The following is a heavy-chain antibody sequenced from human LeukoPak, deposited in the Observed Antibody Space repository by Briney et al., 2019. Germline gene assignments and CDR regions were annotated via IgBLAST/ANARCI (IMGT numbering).Heavy chain of an antibody. D-gene: IGHD1-1*01. J-gene: IGHJ4*02. CDR2: ISSSSNYI. V-gene: IGHV3-21*06. CDR3: AKGRRTGFVDY. Sequence: GGSLRLSCAVSGFTFSDYTMNWVRQAPGKGLEWVSSISSSSNYIYYADSVKGRFTVFRDNSKSLLFLQMESLRHDDTGIYYCAKGRRTGFVDYWGQGALVTVSS. CDR1: GFTFSDYT.